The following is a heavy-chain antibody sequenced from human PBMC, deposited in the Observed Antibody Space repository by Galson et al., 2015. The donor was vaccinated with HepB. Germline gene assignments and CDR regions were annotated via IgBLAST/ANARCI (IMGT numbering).Heavy chain of an antibody. CDR3: ARTPYYGDYPLDY. D-gene: IGHD4-17*01. CDR2: TPPGASDP. CDR1: GYSFTSYW. Sequence: QSGAEVKKPGESLKISCKGSGYSFTSYWIGWVRQMPGKGLEWMGITPPGASDPTHSPSFQGQVTIPADKSISTAYLQWSSLKASDTAMYFCARTPYYGDYPLDYWGQGTLVTVSS. V-gene: IGHV5-51*01. J-gene: IGHJ4*02.